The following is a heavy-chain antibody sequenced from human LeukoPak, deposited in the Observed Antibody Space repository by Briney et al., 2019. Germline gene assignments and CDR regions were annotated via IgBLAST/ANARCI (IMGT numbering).Heavy chain of an antibody. D-gene: IGHD6-13*01. CDR3: ATDRRVKGAAAGRGYYYYGMDV. J-gene: IGHJ6*02. CDR1: GDSISRGRYY. V-gene: IGHV4-61*02. CDR2: IYASGKT. Sequence: PSETLSLTCTVSGDSISRGRYYWSWVRQPAGKELEWIGRIYASGKTDYNPYTPSLKSRVAMSLDTSKNQVSLYLSSVTAADTAVYYCATDRRVKGAAAGRGYYYYGMDVWGQGTTVTVSS.